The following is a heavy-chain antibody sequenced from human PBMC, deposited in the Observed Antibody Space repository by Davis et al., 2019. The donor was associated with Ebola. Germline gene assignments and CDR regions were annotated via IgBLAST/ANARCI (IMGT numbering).Heavy chain of an antibody. J-gene: IGHJ5*02. CDR3: ARVHSNWPTGFDP. D-gene: IGHD4-11*01. V-gene: IGHV1-18*01. CDR1: GGTFSSYA. CDR2: ISAYNGNT. Sequence: AASVKASCKASGGTFSSYAINWVRQAPGQGLEWMGWISAYNGNTNYAQKLQGRVTMTADTSTSTAYMELRSLRSDDDTAVYYCARVHSNWPTGFDPWGQGTLVTVSS.